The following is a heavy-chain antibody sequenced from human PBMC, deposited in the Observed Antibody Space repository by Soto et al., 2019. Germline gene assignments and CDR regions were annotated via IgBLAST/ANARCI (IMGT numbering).Heavy chain of an antibody. V-gene: IGHV1-69*02. CDR1: GGTFSSYT. CDR3: ARAVVVAATGSGAFDI. Sequence: QVQLVQSGAEVKKPGSSVKVSCKASGGTFSSYTISWVRQAPGQGLEWMGRIIPILGIANYAQKFQGRVTITADKSTSTAYMELSSLRSEDTAVYYCARAVVVAATGSGAFDIWGQGTMVTVSS. D-gene: IGHD2-15*01. J-gene: IGHJ3*02. CDR2: IIPILGIA.